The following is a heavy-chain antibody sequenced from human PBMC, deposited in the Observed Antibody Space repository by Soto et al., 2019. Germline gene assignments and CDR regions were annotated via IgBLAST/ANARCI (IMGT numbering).Heavy chain of an antibody. CDR1: GGSFSGYY. V-gene: IGHV4-34*01. J-gene: IGHJ4*02. Sequence: QVQLQQWGAGLLKPSETLSLTCAVYGGSFSGYYWSWIRQPPGKGLEWIGEINHSGSTNYNPSLKSRVTISVDTSKKQFSLRLSSVTAADTAVYYCARGHNCSGGRCYSGFDYWGQGTLVTVSS. CDR2: INHSGST. D-gene: IGHD2-15*01. CDR3: ARGHNCSGGRCYSGFDY.